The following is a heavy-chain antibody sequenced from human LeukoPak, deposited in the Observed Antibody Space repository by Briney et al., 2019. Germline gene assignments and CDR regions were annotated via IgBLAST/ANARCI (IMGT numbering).Heavy chain of an antibody. Sequence: PGGSLRLSCAASGFTFSSYAMSWVRQAPGKGLERVSAISGSGGSTYYADSVKGRFTISRDNAKNSLYLQMNSLRAEDTAVYYCARDRWEYDSSGYFVYWGQGTLVTVSS. CDR3: ARDRWEYDSSGYFVY. V-gene: IGHV3-23*01. CDR1: GFTFSSYA. CDR2: ISGSGGST. D-gene: IGHD3-22*01. J-gene: IGHJ4*02.